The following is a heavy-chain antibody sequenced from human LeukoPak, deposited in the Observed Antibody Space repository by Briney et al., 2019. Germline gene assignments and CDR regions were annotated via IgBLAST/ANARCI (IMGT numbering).Heavy chain of an antibody. V-gene: IGHV3-11*01. Sequence: LSLTCAVYGGSFSGYYWSWIRQAPGKGLEWVSYISSSGSTIYYADSVKGRFTISRDNAKNSLYLQMNSLRAEDTAVYYCAREIGWQPYFDYWGQGTLVTVSS. J-gene: IGHJ4*02. D-gene: IGHD6-19*01. CDR1: GGSFSGYY. CDR3: AREIGWQPYFDY. CDR2: ISSSGSTI.